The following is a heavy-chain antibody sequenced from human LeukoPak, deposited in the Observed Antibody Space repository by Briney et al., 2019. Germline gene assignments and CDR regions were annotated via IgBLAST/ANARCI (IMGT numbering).Heavy chain of an antibody. J-gene: IGHJ4*02. V-gene: IGHV1-2*06. D-gene: IGHD3-22*01. CDR1: GYTFTGHS. Sequence: ASVKVSCKASGYTFTGHSMHWVRQAPGQGLEWMGRINPNSGGTNYAQKFQGRVAMTRDTSISTAYMELSRLRSDDTAVYYCASDLSYYDSSGSRDYWGQGTLVTVSS. CDR3: ASDLSYYDSSGSRDY. CDR2: INPNSGGT.